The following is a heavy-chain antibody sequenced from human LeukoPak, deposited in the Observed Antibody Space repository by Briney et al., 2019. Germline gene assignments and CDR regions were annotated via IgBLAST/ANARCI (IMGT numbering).Heavy chain of an antibody. Sequence: SETLSLTYTVSGGSISSYYWSWIRQPPGKGLEWIGYIYYSGSTNYNPSLKSRVTISVDTPKNQFSLKLSSVTAADTAVYYCARGGSLDWFDPWGQGTLVTVSS. V-gene: IGHV4-59*01. J-gene: IGHJ5*02. CDR2: IYYSGST. D-gene: IGHD3-10*01. CDR1: GGSISSYY. CDR3: ARGGSLDWFDP.